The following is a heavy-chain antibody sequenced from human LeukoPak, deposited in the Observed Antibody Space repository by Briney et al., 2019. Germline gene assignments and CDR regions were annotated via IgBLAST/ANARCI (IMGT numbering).Heavy chain of an antibody. CDR2: ISGSGGST. V-gene: IGHV3-23*01. Sequence: PGGSLRLSCAASGFTFSSYAMSWVRQAPGKGLEWVSAISGSGGSTYYADSVKGRFTISRDNSKNTLYLQMNSLRAEDTAVYYCAKGTSSGWFSGWFDPWGQGTLVTVSS. J-gene: IGHJ5*02. CDR3: AKGTSSGWFSGWFDP. CDR1: GFTFSSYA. D-gene: IGHD6-19*01.